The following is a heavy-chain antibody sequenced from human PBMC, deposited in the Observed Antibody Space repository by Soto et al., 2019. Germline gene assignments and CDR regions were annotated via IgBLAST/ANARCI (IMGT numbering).Heavy chain of an antibody. CDR3: ARRWGTYFDY. Sequence: SETLSLTCAVSGGSISSGGYSWSWIRQPPGKGLEWIGYISHSGSTYYNPSLKSRVTISVDTSKNQFSLKLSSVTAADTAVYYCARRWGTYFDYWGQGTLVTVSS. CDR1: GGSISSGGYS. V-gene: IGHV4-30-2*02. D-gene: IGHD7-27*01. J-gene: IGHJ4*02. CDR2: ISHSGST.